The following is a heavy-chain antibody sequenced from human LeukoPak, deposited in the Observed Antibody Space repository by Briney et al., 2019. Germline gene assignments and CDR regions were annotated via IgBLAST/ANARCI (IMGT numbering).Heavy chain of an antibody. V-gene: IGHV3-23*01. CDR3: AKQSAGSAAWYSLHYDF. CDR2: VDGGGGGT. J-gene: IGHJ4*02. D-gene: IGHD6-13*01. Sequence: GGSLRLSCAASGFTLSSYAMTWVRQAPGRGLEWVSSVDGGGGGTYYADSVKGRFTISRDNSKDTLYLQMNGLRGEDTAVYFCAKQSAGSAAWYSLHYDFWGQGTLVTVSS. CDR1: GFTLSSYA.